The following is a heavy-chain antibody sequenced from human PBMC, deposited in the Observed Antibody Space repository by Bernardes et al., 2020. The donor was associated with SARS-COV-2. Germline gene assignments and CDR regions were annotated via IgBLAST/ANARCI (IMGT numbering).Heavy chain of an antibody. J-gene: IGHJ4*02. D-gene: IGHD3-3*01. Sequence: SETLSLTCTVSGGSISSSSYYWGWIRQPPGKGREWIGSIYYSGSTHYNPSLKSLVTTSVDTSKNQFSLKLSSVTAADTAVYYCARVFRRFLEWLLAGTLDYFDYWGQGTLVTVSS. V-gene: IGHV4-39*07. CDR2: IYYSGST. CDR3: ARVFRRFLEWLLAGTLDYFDY. CDR1: GGSISSSSYY.